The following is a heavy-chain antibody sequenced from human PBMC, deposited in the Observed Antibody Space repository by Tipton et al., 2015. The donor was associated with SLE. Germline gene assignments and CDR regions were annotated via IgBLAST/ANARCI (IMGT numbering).Heavy chain of an antibody. Sequence: TLSLTCAVYGGSFSDYFWNWIRQPPGKGLEWIGEMNHSGGTNYNPSLKSRVTMSVDTSKNQFSLKLSSVTAADTAVYYCARDRHYRGNVWFDPWGQGTLVTVSS. D-gene: IGHD5-12*01. CDR2: MNHSGGT. CDR1: GGSFSDYF. V-gene: IGHV4-34*01. J-gene: IGHJ5*02. CDR3: ARDRHYRGNVWFDP.